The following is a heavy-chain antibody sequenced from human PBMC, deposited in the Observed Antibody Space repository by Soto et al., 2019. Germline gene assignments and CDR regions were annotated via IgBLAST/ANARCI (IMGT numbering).Heavy chain of an antibody. CDR3: ARDRVGNDY. CDR2: INTGNGDT. J-gene: IGHJ4*02. V-gene: IGHV1-3*04. CDR1: GYTFTSYS. Sequence: QVQLVQSGAEVQKPGASVKLSCKASGYTFTSYSMHWVRQAPGQSLEWLGWINTGNGDTRYPQKFQGRVTVTRDTSASTVYMELSSLHSEETAVYYCARDRVGNDYWGQGTQVTVSS.